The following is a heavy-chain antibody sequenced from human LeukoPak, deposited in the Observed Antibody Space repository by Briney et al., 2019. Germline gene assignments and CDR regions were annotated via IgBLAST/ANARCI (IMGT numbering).Heavy chain of an antibody. CDR3: ARGGAARLHFQN. V-gene: IGHV4-59*02. Sequence: PSETLSLTCTVSGGSVSTYYWNWIRQPPGKGLEWIGYIYHSGSTNYNPSLQSRVTISVDTSKNQFSLNLNSVTAADTAVYYCARGGAARLHFQNWGQGTLVTVSS. J-gene: IGHJ1*01. CDR2: IYHSGST. D-gene: IGHD6-6*01. CDR1: GGSVSTYY.